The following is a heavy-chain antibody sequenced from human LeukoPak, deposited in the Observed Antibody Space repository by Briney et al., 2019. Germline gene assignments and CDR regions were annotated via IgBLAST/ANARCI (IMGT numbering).Heavy chain of an antibody. CDR2: IIPIFGTA. CDR3: ASRMASHYDILTGYYYYFDY. V-gene: IGHV1-69*13. D-gene: IGHD3-9*01. Sequence: GASVKVSCKASGYTFTSYYMHWVRQAPGRGLEWMGGIIPIFGTANYAQKFQGRVTITADESTSTAYMELSSLRSEDTAVYYCASRMASHYDILTGYYYYFDYWGQGTLVTVSS. CDR1: GYTFTSYY. J-gene: IGHJ4*02.